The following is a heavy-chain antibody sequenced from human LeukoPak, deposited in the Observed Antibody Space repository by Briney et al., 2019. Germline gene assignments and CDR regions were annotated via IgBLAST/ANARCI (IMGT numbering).Heavy chain of an antibody. CDR3: AKDLYDYVWGSYRQKDY. CDR2: ISGSGGST. CDR1: GFTFSSYA. D-gene: IGHD3-16*02. V-gene: IGHV3-23*01. J-gene: IGHJ4*02. Sequence: PGGSLRLSCAASGFTFSSYAMSWVRQAPGEGLEWVSAISGSGGSTYYADSVKGRFTISRDNSKNTLYLQMNSLRAEDTAVYYCAKDLYDYVWGSYRQKDYWGQGTLVTVSS.